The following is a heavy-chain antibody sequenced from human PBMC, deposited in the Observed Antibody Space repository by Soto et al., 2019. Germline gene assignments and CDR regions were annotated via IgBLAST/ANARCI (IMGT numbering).Heavy chain of an antibody. V-gene: IGHV3-21*06. CDR2: ISGGGSYI. Sequence: RGSLRLSCSASGFTFSDENMSCVRQVPGKGLEWVSGISGGGSYIFYADSVQGRFSISRDNAKNSLFLEMNSLRVEDTAVYYCARDSDFNSPSRSLSPHVWGQGTLVTVYS. D-gene: IGHD3-3*01. CDR3: ARDSDFNSPSRSLSPHV. J-gene: IGHJ6*02. CDR1: GFTFSDEN.